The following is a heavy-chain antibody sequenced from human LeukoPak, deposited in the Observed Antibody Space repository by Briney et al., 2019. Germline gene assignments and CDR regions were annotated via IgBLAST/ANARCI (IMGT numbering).Heavy chain of an antibody. Sequence: PSETLSLTCTVSGGSISSSSYYWGWIPQPPGKGLEWIGSIYYSGSTYYNPSLKSRVTISVDTSKNQFSLKRSSVTAADTAVYYCARGTHYYDSSGYYFENWGQGTLGTVSS. CDR1: GGSISSSSYY. J-gene: IGHJ4*02. CDR3: ARGTHYYDSSGYYFEN. V-gene: IGHV4-39*07. D-gene: IGHD3-22*01. CDR2: IYYSGST.